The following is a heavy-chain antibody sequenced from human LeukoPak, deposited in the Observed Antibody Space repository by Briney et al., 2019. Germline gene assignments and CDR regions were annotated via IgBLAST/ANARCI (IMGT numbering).Heavy chain of an antibody. CDR1: GFAFSSYA. J-gene: IGHJ4*02. CDR2: ISGTGDKT. CDR3: ARGYGSLST. D-gene: IGHD6-13*01. V-gene: IGHV3-23*01. Sequence: GGSLRLSCAASGFAFSSYAMSWVRQAPGKGLEWVSAISGTGDKTYYADSVRGRFTISRDNSKNTVYLQMNSLRAEDTAVYYCARGYGSLSTWGQGTLVTVSS.